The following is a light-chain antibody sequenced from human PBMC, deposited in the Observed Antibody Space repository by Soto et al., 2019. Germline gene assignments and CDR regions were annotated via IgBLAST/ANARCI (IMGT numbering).Light chain of an antibody. CDR1: QSVSSN. Sequence: DIVLTQSPGTLSLSPGERATLSCRASQSVSSNLAWYQQKPGQTPRLLIYATSTRATGIPARFSGSGSGTEFTLTISSLQSEDFAVYYCQQRSNWPLTFGGGTKVDIK. CDR2: ATS. CDR3: QQRSNWPLT. V-gene: IGKV3-15*01. J-gene: IGKJ4*01.